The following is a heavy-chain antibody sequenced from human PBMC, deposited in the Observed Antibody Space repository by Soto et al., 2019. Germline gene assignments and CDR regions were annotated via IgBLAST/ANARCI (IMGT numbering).Heavy chain of an antibody. Sequence: EVQLVESGGGLVQPGGSLKLSCAASGFTFSGSAMHWVRQASGKGLEWVGRIRSKANSYATAYAASVKGRFTISRDDSKNTAYLQMNSLKTEDTAVYYCTNRGRSSGWYYHGDAFDIWGQGTMVTVSS. D-gene: IGHD6-19*01. CDR3: TNRGRSSGWYYHGDAFDI. J-gene: IGHJ3*02. CDR2: IRSKANSYAT. CDR1: GFTFSGSA. V-gene: IGHV3-73*01.